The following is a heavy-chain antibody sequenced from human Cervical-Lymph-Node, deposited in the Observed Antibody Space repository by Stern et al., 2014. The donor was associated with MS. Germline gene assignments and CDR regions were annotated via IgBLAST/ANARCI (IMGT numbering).Heavy chain of an antibody. D-gene: IGHD1-1*01. Sequence: QLQLQESGPGLVKPSETLSLTCTVSGGSISSDDYFWGWIRQAPGKGLEWIGSIHYNGNTYSNPSLKSRVTISIDTSKNHFSLKLPPVTAADTAVYYCARSWSTNWPRDAFNIWGQGTMVIVSS. CDR1: GGSISSDDYF. CDR3: ARSWSTNWPRDAFNI. CDR2: IHYNGNT. V-gene: IGHV4-39*02. J-gene: IGHJ3*02.